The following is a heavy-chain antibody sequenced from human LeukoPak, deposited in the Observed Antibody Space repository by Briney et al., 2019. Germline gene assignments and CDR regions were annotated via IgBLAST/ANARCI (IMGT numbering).Heavy chain of an antibody. D-gene: IGHD3-3*01. J-gene: IGHJ4*02. CDR2: INWNGGST. V-gene: IGHV3-20*04. CDR3: ARENHYDFWSGYPLN. CDR1: GFTFDDYG. Sequence: GGSLRLSCAASGFTFDDYGMSWVRHAPGKGLEWVSGINWNGGSTGYADSVKGRFTISRDNAKNSLYLQMNSLRAEDTALYYCARENHYDFWSGYPLNWGQGTLVTVSS.